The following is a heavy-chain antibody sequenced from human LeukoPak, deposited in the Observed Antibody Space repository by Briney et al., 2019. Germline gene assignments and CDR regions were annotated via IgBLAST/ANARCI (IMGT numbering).Heavy chain of an antibody. CDR2: IKQDGSEK. Sequence: GGSLRLSCAASGFTFSSYWMSWIRQAPGKGLEWVANIKQDGSEKYYVDSVKGRFTISRDNAKNSLYLQMNSLRAEDTAVYYCARDSSSGEFDYWGQGTLVTVSS. D-gene: IGHD3-22*01. V-gene: IGHV3-7*01. CDR1: GFTFSSYW. J-gene: IGHJ4*02. CDR3: ARDSSSGEFDY.